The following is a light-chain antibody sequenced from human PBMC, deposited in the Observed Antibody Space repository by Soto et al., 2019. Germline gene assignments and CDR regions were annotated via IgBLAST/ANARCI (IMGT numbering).Light chain of an antibody. CDR1: SSDVGSYNL. CDR2: EGS. V-gene: IGLV2-23*01. J-gene: IGLJ1*01. Sequence: QSVLTQPASVSGSPGQSSTISCTGTSSDVGSYNLVSWYQQHPGKAPKLMIYEGSKRPSGVSNRFSGSKSGNTASLTISGLQAEDEADYYCCSYAGSSTPYVFGTRTKLTVL. CDR3: CSYAGSSTPYV.